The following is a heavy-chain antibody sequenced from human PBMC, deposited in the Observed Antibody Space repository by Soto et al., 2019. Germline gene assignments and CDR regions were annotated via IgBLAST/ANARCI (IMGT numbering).Heavy chain of an antibody. CDR2: IYPGDSDT. V-gene: IGHV5-51*01. CDR1: GYSFISYW. Sequence: LGESLKISCKGSGYSFISYWIGLVRQMPGKGLEWMGIIYPGDSDTRYSPSFQGQVTISRDNAKNSLYLQMNSLRDEDTAVYYCAREGGNLNWFDPWGQGTLLTVSS. J-gene: IGHJ5*02. CDR3: AREGGNLNWFDP. D-gene: IGHD1-26*01.